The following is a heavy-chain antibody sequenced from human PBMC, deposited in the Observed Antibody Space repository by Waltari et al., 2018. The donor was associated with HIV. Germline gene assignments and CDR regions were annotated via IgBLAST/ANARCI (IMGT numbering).Heavy chain of an antibody. J-gene: IGHJ6*02. V-gene: IGHV3-53*01. CDR2: LYSNGNT. D-gene: IGHD3-16*02. Sequence: EVQLVESGGNLTRPGGSLRRSCVGSGFLFSDLYWLGVGQAPGKGPEWVSVLYSNGNTLYGGSVKGRFTIFRDNSKNTLYLQMNTLRVDDTAVYYCARMQRFYGSEQSRYFYFGMDVWGQGTTVTVSS. CDR1: GFLFSDLY. CDR3: ARMQRFYGSEQSRYFYFGMDV.